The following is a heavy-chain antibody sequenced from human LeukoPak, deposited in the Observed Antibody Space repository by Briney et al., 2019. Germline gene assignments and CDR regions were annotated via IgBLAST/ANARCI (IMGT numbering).Heavy chain of an antibody. CDR2: ISSSGSTI. J-gene: IGHJ6*03. D-gene: IGHD1-26*01. V-gene: IGHV3-48*01. CDR1: GFTFSSYG. Sequence: GGSLRLSCAASGFTFSSYGMSWVRQAPGKGLEWVSYISSSGSTIYYADSVKGRFTISRDNAKNSLYLQMNSLRAEDTAVYYCARDPYSGSYGDYYYYYMGVWGKGTTVTISS. CDR3: ARDPYSGSYGDYYYYYMGV.